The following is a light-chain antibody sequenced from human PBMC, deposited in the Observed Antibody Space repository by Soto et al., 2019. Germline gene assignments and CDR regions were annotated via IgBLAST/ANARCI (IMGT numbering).Light chain of an antibody. J-gene: IGKJ5*01. CDR3: QRLDSYPLA. CDR1: QGISSS. CDR2: AAS. Sequence: DIQLTQSPSFLSASVGDRVTFTCRTSQGISSSLAWYPHKPGKAPKLLIYAASTLQSGVPSRFSGSGSGTEFTLTNSSLQPEDFANYYCQRLDSYPLAFGQGTRLEIK. V-gene: IGKV1-9*01.